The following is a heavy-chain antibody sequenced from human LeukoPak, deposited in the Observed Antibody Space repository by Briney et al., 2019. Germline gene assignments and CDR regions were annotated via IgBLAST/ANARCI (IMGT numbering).Heavy chain of an antibody. Sequence: GASVKVSCKASGYTFTNYYLHWVRQAPGQGLEWMAIINPSDGSTSYAPKFQGRVTITADESTSTAYMELSSLRSEDTAVYYCARGPCSGGSCYSVYYYYMDVWGKGTTVTISS. J-gene: IGHJ6*03. D-gene: IGHD2-15*01. CDR2: INPSDGST. CDR1: GYTFTNYY. CDR3: ARGPCSGGSCYSVYYYYMDV. V-gene: IGHV1-46*01.